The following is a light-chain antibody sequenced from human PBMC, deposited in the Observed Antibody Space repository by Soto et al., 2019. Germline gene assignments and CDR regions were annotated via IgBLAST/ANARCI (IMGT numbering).Light chain of an antibody. J-gene: IGKJ2*01. CDR2: GAS. Sequence: EIVLTQSPGTLSLSPRERATLSCRASQRISSNLAWYQQKPGQAPRLLIYGASTRATGIPERFSGSGSGTEFTLTISSLQSEDFAVYYCQQYNNWPPAYTFGQGTKVDIK. CDR1: QRISSN. V-gene: IGKV3-15*01. CDR3: QQYNNWPPAYT.